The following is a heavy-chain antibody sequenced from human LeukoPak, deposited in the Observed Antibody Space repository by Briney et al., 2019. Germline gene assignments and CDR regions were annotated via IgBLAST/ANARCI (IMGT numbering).Heavy chain of an antibody. CDR1: GYTFTSYG. J-gene: IGHJ5*02. CDR2: ISPYNGNT. Sequence: ASVKVSCKASGYTFTSYGISWVRQAPGQGLEWLGWISPYNGNTNYAQKLQGRVTMTRDTSTSTASMELRSLRSDDTALYYCARAAPPARYCSRGSCYSGIWFDPWGQGTLVTVSS. V-gene: IGHV1-18*01. CDR3: ARAAPPARYCSRGSCYSGIWFDP. D-gene: IGHD2-15*01.